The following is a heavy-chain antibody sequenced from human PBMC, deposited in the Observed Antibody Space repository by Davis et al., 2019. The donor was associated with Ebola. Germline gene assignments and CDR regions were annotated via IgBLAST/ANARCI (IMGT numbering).Heavy chain of an antibody. J-gene: IGHJ4*02. CDR1: GGSIASPAHY. CDR2: IYYSGST. CDR3: ARHSGYYYFDS. Sequence: MPGGSLRLSCTVSGGSIASPAHYWDWIRQPPGKGLEWIGNIYYSGSTDSSPSLESRVSISVDTTTNQFSMKLSSVTAADTAVYYCARHSGYYYFDSWGRGTLVTVSS. D-gene: IGHD5-12*01. V-gene: IGHV4-39*01.